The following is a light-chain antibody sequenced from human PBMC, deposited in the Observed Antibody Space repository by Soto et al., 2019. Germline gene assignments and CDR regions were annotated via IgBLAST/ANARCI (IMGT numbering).Light chain of an antibody. CDR3: QHYKSYSEA. CDR1: QTISSW. V-gene: IGKV1-5*03. J-gene: IGKJ1*01. CDR2: KAS. Sequence: DLQMTQSPSTPSGSVGDRVTITCRASQTISSWLAWYQQKPGKAPKLLSYKASTLKSGVPSRFSGSGSGTEFTLTISSLQPDDFATYYCQHYKSYSEAFGQGTK.